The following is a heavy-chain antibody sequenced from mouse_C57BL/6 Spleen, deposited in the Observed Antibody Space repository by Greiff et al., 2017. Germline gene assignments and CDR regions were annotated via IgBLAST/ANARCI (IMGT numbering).Heavy chain of an antibody. J-gene: IGHJ3*01. V-gene: IGHV5-17*01. Sequence: EVQVVESGGGLVKPGGSLKLSCAASGFTFSDYGMHWVRQAPEKGLEWVAYISSGSSTIYYADTVKGRFTISRDNAKNTLFLQMTSLRSEDTALYYCARGYYGTLAWFAYWGQGTLVTVSA. CDR3: ARGYYGTLAWFAY. CDR1: GFTFSDYG. CDR2: ISSGSSTI. D-gene: IGHD2-1*01.